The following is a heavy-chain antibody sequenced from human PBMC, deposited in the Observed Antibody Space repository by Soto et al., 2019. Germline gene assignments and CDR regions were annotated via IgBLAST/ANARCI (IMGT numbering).Heavy chain of an antibody. CDR1: GYTFTSYD. CDR2: MNPNSGNT. J-gene: IGHJ6*02. D-gene: IGHD2-15*01. V-gene: IGHV1-8*01. CDR3: ARFGGNLYGMDV. Sequence: ASVKVSCKASGYTFTSYDINWVRQATGQGLEWMGWMNPNSGNTGYAQKFQGRVTMTRNTSISTAYMELSSLRSEDTAVYYCARFGGNLYGMDVWGQGTTVTVSS.